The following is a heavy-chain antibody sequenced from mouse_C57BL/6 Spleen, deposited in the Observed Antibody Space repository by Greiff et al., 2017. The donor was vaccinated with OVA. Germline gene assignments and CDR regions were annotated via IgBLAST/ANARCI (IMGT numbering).Heavy chain of an antibody. CDR2: ISSGSSTI. CDR3: AYYDYDGVPFAY. Sequence: EVHLVESGGGLVKPGGSLKLSCAASGFTFSDYGMHWVRQAPEKGLEWVAYISSGSSTIYYADTVKGRFTISRDNAKNTLFLQMTSLRSEDTAMYYCAYYDYDGVPFAYWGQGTLVTVSA. V-gene: IGHV5-17*01. J-gene: IGHJ3*01. D-gene: IGHD2-4*01. CDR1: GFTFSDYG.